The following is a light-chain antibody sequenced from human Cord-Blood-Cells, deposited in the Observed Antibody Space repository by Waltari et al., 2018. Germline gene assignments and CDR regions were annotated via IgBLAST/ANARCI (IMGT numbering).Light chain of an antibody. Sequence: QSALTQPPSAPGSPGQSVTISCTGTSSAVGGYNYVSWYQQPPGKAPKLMIYEVSKRPAGVPDRCSGSKSGNTASLTVSGLQAEDEADYYCSSYAGSNNPVVFGGGTKLTVL. V-gene: IGLV2-8*01. CDR1: SSAVGGYNY. CDR3: SSYAGSNNPVV. J-gene: IGLJ2*01. CDR2: EVS.